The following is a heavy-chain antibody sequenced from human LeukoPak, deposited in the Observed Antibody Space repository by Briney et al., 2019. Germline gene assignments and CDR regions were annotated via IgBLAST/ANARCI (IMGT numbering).Heavy chain of an antibody. CDR3: ARKQNYYFDY. Sequence: SETLSLTCAVYGGSFSGYYWSWIRQPPGKGLEWIGEINHSGSTNYNPSLKSRVTISVDTSKNQFSLKLSSVTAADTAVYYCARKQNYYFDYWGRGTLVAVSS. D-gene: IGHD1-7*01. CDR1: GGSFSGYY. J-gene: IGHJ4*02. CDR2: INHSGST. V-gene: IGHV4-34*01.